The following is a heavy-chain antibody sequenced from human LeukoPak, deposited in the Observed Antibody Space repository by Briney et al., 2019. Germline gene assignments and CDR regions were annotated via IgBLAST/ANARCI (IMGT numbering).Heavy chain of an antibody. D-gene: IGHD3-10*01. CDR2: IIDSGGGT. V-gene: IGHV3-23*01. J-gene: IGHJ5*02. Sequence: PGGALRLSCAASGFTFSSYAMSWVRQAPGKGLEWVSTIIDSGGGTYYADSVKGRFTISRDNSKNTLYLQVNSLRAEDTAVYYCAKGSQFRQAESDPWGQGTLVTVSS. CDR1: GFTFSSYA. CDR3: AKGSQFRQAESDP.